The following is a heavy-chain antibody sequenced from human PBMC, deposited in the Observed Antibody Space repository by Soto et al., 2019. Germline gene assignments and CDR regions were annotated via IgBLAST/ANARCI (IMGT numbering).Heavy chain of an antibody. CDR1: GFTFSSHA. J-gene: IGHJ4*01. D-gene: IGHD2-2*01. V-gene: IGHV3-23*01. Sequence: PVGALRLSGAAAGFTFSSHAMGWLRQAPGTGPEWVAFVDGSGGDTSYADSVKGRFTISRDNSDNSLYLHMNSLRAEDTGRYFCAKEIFDAAYAPPSVFD. CDR3: AKEIFDAAYAPPSVFD. CDR2: VDGSGGDT.